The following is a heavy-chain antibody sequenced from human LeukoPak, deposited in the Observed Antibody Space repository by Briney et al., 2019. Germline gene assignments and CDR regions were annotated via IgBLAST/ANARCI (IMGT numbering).Heavy chain of an antibody. CDR2: INSYSSYI. V-gene: IGHV3-21*04. Sequence: GGSLRLSCAASKFTFSSYSMNWVRQAPGKGLEWVSSINSYSSYIYYADSVKGRFTISRDNAKNTLYLQMNSLRAEDTAVYYCAKDGPGYDSSGYYYEASYFDYWGQGTLVSVSS. CDR1: KFTFSSYS. CDR3: AKDGPGYDSSGYYYEASYFDY. D-gene: IGHD3-22*01. J-gene: IGHJ4*02.